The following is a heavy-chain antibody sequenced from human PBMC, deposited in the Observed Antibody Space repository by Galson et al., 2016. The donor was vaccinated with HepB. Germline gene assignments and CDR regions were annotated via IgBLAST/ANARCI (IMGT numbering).Heavy chain of an antibody. CDR2: ISSSGSYT. Sequence: SLRLSCAASGFTFSDYYTSWIRQGPGKGLEWVSYISSSGSYTNYADSVKGRFTISRDNPKNSLYLQMNSLRVEDTAVYYCARDYSGQLWLLGGFDYWGQGTLVTVSS. V-gene: IGHV3-11*06. J-gene: IGHJ4*02. CDR3: ARDYSGQLWLLGGFDY. CDR1: GFTFSDYY. D-gene: IGHD5-18*01.